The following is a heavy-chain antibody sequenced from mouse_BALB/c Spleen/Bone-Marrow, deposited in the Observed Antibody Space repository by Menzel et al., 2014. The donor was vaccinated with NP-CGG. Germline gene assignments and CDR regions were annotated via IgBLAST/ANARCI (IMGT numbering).Heavy chain of an antibody. D-gene: IGHD1-1*01. Sequence: VQLQQLGAELVKPGASVKLSCTASGFNIKDTYMHWVRQRPEQGLEWIGRIDPANGNTKYDPKFQGKATITADTSSNTAYLQLSSLTSEDTAVYYCAMYYYGSSLFAYWGQGTLVTVSA. CDR2: IDPANGNT. V-gene: IGHV14-3*02. CDR1: GFNIKDTY. CDR3: AMYYYGSSLFAY. J-gene: IGHJ3*01.